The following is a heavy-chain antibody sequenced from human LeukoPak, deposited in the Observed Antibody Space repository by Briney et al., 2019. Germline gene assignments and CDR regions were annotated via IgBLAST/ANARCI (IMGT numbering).Heavy chain of an antibody. D-gene: IGHD6-13*01. CDR1: GFTFSSYA. J-gene: IGHJ5*02. CDR3: ARDWRTAAAGTWDWFDP. V-gene: IGHV3-23*01. Sequence: GGSLRLSCAASGFTFSSYAMSWVRQAPGKGLEWVSAISGSGGSTYYADSVKGRFTISRDNSKNTLYLQMNSLRAEDTAVYYCARDWRTAAAGTWDWFDPWGQGTLVTVSS. CDR2: ISGSGGST.